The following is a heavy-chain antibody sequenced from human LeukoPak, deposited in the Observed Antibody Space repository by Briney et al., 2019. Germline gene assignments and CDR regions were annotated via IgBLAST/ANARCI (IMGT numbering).Heavy chain of an antibody. Sequence: SETLSLTCAVSGYSISSGYYWGWIRQPPGKGLEWIGGIYDGGSTYYNPSITSGATPSVDTTTSQFSLKTGSVPATGTRVDSWARHGLTFPLFDCLGQGGMVAVSS. CDR3: ARHGLTFPLFDC. CDR1: GYSISSGYY. J-gene: IGHJ4*02. V-gene: IGHV4-38-2*01. CDR2: IYDGGST. D-gene: IGHD3-10*01.